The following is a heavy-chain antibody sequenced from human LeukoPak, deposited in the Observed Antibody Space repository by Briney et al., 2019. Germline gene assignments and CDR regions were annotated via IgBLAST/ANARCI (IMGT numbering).Heavy chain of an antibody. J-gene: IGHJ6*03. Sequence: GASVKVSCKVSGYTLTDLSMHWVRQAPGKGLEWMGGFDPEEDETIFAQKFQDRVTVTEDTSTDTAYMELSSLRSEDTAVYYCARKYYYGSGSYYNGYYYYMDVWGKGTTVTVSS. CDR1: GYTLTDLS. CDR2: FDPEEDET. CDR3: ARKYYYGSGSYYNGYYYYMDV. V-gene: IGHV1-24*01. D-gene: IGHD3-10*01.